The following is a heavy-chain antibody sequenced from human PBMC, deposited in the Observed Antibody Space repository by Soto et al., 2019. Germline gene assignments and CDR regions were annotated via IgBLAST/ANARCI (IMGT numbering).Heavy chain of an antibody. D-gene: IGHD3-16*01. J-gene: IGHJ2*01. CDR3: ARPYTVAGSSYWCFDL. V-gene: IGHV3-7*01. CDR1: GFTFGPYW. Sequence: EVQLVESGGGLVQPGGSLRHSCAASGFTFGPYWMTWVRQAPGKGLEWVAKIKPDGSEKYYVESVKGRFTISRDNTKTSLYLLMNSLRAEDTAVYYCARPYTVAGSSYWCFDLWGRGTLVTVSS. CDR2: IKPDGSEK.